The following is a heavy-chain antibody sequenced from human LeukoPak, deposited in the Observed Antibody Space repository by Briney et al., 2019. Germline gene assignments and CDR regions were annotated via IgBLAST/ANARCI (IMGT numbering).Heavy chain of an antibody. V-gene: IGHV1-69*05. CDR1: GGTFSSYA. CDR3: ARQPDHCSGGSCYYMDV. Sequence: SVKVSCKASGGTFSSYAISWVRQAPGQGLEWMGRIIPIFGTANYAQKLQGRVTMTTDTSTSTAYMELRSLRSDDTAVYSCARQPDHCSGGSCYYMDVWGKGTTVTVSS. CDR2: IIPIFGTA. J-gene: IGHJ6*03. D-gene: IGHD2-15*01.